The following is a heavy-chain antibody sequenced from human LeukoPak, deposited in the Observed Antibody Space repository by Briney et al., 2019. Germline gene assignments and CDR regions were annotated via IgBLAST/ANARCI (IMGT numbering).Heavy chain of an antibody. CDR1: GYAFTSYD. CDR2: MNPNSGNT. J-gene: IGHJ4*02. Sequence: ASVKVSXKASGYAFTSYDINWVRQATGQGLEWMGWMNPNSGNTGYAQKFQGRVTITRNTSISTAYMELSSLRSEDTAVYYCATTGIAAAGTFGYWGQGTLVTVSS. D-gene: IGHD6-13*01. CDR3: ATTGIAAAGTFGY. V-gene: IGHV1-8*03.